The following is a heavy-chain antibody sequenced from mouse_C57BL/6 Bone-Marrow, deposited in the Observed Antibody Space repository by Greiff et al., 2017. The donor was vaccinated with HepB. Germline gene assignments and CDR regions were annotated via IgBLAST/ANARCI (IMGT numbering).Heavy chain of an antibody. D-gene: IGHD1-1*01. CDR2: INPSSGYT. V-gene: IGHV1-7*01. CDR3: ASRDYGSTWYFDV. Sequence: QVQLQQSGAELAKPGASVKLSCKASGYTFTSYWMHWVKQRPGQGLEWIGYINPSSGYTKYNQKFKDKATLTADKSSSTAYMQLSSLTYEDSAVYYCASRDYGSTWYFDVGGTGTTVTVSS. J-gene: IGHJ1*03. CDR1: GYTFTSYW.